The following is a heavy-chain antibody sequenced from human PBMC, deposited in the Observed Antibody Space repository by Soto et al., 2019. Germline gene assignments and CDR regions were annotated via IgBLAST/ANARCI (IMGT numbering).Heavy chain of an antibody. J-gene: IGHJ5*02. Sequence: EVQLLESGGGLVQPGGSLRLSCVPSGFTFSGSATTWVRQAPGKGLEWVSTISGSGSNTYYADSVKGRFTISRDNSKNTLSLQLTSLRADDTALYFCARATRPSVRTSLVRYNWFDTWGQGTLVTVSA. CDR2: ISGSGSNT. V-gene: IGHV3-23*01. D-gene: IGHD3-16*01. CDR1: GFTFSGSA. CDR3: ARATRPSVRTSLVRYNWFDT.